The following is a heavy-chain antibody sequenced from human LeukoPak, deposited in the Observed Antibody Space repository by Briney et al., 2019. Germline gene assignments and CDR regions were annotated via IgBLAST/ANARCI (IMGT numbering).Heavy chain of an antibody. CDR3: ARDRYSYRDGYFDY. CDR2: IYHSGST. Sequence: SETLSLTCTVSGASISSYYWTWIRQPPGKGLEWIGYIYHSGSTNYNPSLKSRVTISIDTSKSQFSLKLTSVIAADTAVYYCARDRYSYRDGYFDYWGQGTLVTVSS. J-gene: IGHJ4*02. D-gene: IGHD5-18*01. CDR1: GASISSYY. V-gene: IGHV4-59*01.